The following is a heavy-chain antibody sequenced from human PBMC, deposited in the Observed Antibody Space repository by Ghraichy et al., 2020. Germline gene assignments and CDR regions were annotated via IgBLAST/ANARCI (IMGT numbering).Heavy chain of an antibody. Sequence: TLSLTCAVYGVSVSSNVYFWNWIRQSPGKGLEWIGYIDYHGNTNYNPSLASRVTISKDTAANQFSLLLTSVTAADTAIYYCARSGVASALDNVYFAHWGQGTLLTGSS. CDR1: GVSVSSNVYF. V-gene: IGHV4-61*08. D-gene: IGHD1-14*01. CDR2: IDYHGNT. J-gene: IGHJ4*02. CDR3: ARSGVASALDNVYFAH.